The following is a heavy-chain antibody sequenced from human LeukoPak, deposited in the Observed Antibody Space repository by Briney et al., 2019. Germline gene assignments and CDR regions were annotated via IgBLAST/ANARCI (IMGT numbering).Heavy chain of an antibody. CDR3: AKDARRSSGWYFFDH. CDR1: GFTFSNAW. Sequence: GGSLRLSCAASGFTFSNAWMSWVRQAPGKGLEWVARIKSKTDGGTTDYAAPVEGRFTISRDNSKNTLYLQMNSLRAEDTAVYYCAKDARRSSGWYFFDHWGQGTLVTVSS. V-gene: IGHV3-15*01. CDR2: IKSKTDGGTT. D-gene: IGHD6-19*01. J-gene: IGHJ4*02.